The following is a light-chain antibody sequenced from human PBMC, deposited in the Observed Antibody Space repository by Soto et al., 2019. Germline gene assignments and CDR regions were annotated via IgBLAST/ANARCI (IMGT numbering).Light chain of an antibody. Sequence: DIQMTQSPSSLSASVGDRVTITCRSSQNIFDYLNWYQQKPGKAPNLLIYDASRLQSGVPSRFSGSGGGTDFTLSISSVQPEDFATYFCQQSYMDPITFGQGTRLEIK. CDR3: QQSYMDPIT. CDR1: QNIFDY. J-gene: IGKJ5*01. V-gene: IGKV1-39*01. CDR2: DAS.